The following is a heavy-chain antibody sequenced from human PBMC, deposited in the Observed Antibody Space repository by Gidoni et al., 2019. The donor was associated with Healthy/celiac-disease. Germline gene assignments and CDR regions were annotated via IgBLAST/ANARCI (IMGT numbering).Heavy chain of an antibody. V-gene: IGHV4-30-4*01. CDR2: IYYSGST. Sequence: QVQLQESGPGLVKPSQTLSLTCTVSGGSISRGDYYLSWIRQPPGKGLEWIGYIYYSGSTYYNPSLKSRVTISVDTSKNQFSLKLSSVTAADTAVYYCARDNPGGIVVAFDIWGQGTMVTVSS. CDR3: ARDNPGGIVVAFDI. J-gene: IGHJ3*02. D-gene: IGHD1-26*01. CDR1: GGSISRGDYY.